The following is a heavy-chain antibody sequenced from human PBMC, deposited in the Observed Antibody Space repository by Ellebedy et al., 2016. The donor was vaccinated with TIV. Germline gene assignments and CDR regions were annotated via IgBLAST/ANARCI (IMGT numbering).Heavy chain of an antibody. J-gene: IGHJ4*02. D-gene: IGHD3-22*01. CDR1: GYTFTSYG. Sequence: SVKVSXKASGYTFTSYGISWVRQAPGQGLEWMGGIIPIFGTANYAQKFQGRVTITADESTSTAYMELSRLRSDDTAVYYCAYSSGYYYEPFDYWGQGTLVTVSS. CDR2: IIPIFGTA. V-gene: IGHV1-69*13. CDR3: AYSSGYYYEPFDY.